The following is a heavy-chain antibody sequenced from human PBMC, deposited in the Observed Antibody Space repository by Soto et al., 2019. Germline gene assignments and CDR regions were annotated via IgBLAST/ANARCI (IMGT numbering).Heavy chain of an antibody. CDR1: GFTFSSYS. V-gene: IGHV3-21*01. J-gene: IGHJ4*02. Sequence: GESLKISCAASGFTFSSYSMNWVRQAPGKGLEWVSSISSSGSYIYYADSLKGRFTISRDNAKNSLYLQMNSLRAEDTALYYCARDFWPYSSGWFYNFDYWGQGALVTVSS. D-gene: IGHD6-19*01. CDR2: ISSSGSYI. CDR3: ARDFWPYSSGWFYNFDY.